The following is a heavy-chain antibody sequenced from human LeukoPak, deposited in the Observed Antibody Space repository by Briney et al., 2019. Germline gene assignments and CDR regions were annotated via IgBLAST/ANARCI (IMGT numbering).Heavy chain of an antibody. D-gene: IGHD3-22*01. CDR3: AKENYDSSGYYYAYFQH. Sequence: QPGRSLRLSCAASGFTFSSYGMHWVRQAPGKGLEWVAVISYDGSNKYYADSVKGRFTISRDNSKNTLYLQMNSLRAEDTAIYYCAKENYDSSGYYYAYFQHWGQGTLVTVSS. J-gene: IGHJ1*01. CDR1: GFTFSSYG. V-gene: IGHV3-30*18. CDR2: ISYDGSNK.